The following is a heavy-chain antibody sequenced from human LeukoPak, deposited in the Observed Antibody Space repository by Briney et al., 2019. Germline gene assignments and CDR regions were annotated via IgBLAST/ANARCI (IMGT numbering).Heavy chain of an antibody. Sequence: SVKVSCKASGGTFSSYAISWVRQAPGQGLEWMGGIIPIFGTASYAQKFQGRVTITADESTSTAYMELSSLRSEDTAVYYCARASITIFGVVIRRTKNYYYYMDVWGKGTTVTVSS. D-gene: IGHD3-3*01. CDR1: GGTFSSYA. CDR3: ARASITIFGVVIRRTKNYYYYMDV. J-gene: IGHJ6*03. V-gene: IGHV1-69*01. CDR2: IIPIFGTA.